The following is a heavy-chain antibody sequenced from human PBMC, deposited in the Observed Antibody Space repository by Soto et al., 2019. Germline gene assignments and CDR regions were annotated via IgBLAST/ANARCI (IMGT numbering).Heavy chain of an antibody. CDR1: GFTVSSLY. D-gene: IGHD3-10*01. J-gene: IGHJ6*01. Sequence: GRFLIVPCAASGFTVSSLYVSWVRQAPGKGLEWVSVIYSGGSTYYADSVKGRFTISRDNSKNTLYLQMNSLRAEDTAVYYCATPMVRGYCYGMDVWGHGTTVTVSS. CDR2: IYSGGST. V-gene: IGHV3-53*01. CDR3: ATPMVRGYCYGMDV.